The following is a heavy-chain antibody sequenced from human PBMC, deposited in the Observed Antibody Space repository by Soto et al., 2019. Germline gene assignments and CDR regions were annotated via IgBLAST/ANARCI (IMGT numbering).Heavy chain of an antibody. V-gene: IGHV3-7*01. Sequence: GGSLRLSCAASGFTFSSYWMSWVRQAPGKGLEWVANIKQDGSEKYYVDSVKGRFTISRDNAKNSLYLQMNSLRAEDTAVYYCARDQGIVVVTDDAFDIWGQGTMVTVSS. CDR1: GFTFSSYW. J-gene: IGHJ3*02. CDR3: ARDQGIVVVTDDAFDI. CDR2: IKQDGSEK. D-gene: IGHD2-21*02.